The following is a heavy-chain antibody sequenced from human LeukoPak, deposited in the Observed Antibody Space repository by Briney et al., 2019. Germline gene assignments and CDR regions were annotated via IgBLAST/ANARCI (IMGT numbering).Heavy chain of an antibody. Sequence: GGSLRLSCTASGFTFSSYDMNWARQAPGTGLEWVSSISTRSDYIYYGDSVKGRFTVSRDNAKNALYLQMNSLIAEDTAVYYCARLQCSSTRKSIREAYMDVWGKGTTVTVSS. D-gene: IGHD2-2*01. V-gene: IGHV3-21*01. CDR3: ARLQCSSTRKSIREAYMDV. CDR2: ISTRSDYI. CDR1: GFTFSSYD. J-gene: IGHJ6*03.